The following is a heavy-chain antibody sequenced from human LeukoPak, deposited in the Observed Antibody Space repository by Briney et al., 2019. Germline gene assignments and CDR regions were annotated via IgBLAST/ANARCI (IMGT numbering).Heavy chain of an antibody. Sequence: ASVKVSCKASGYTFTSYGISWVRQAPGQRLEWMGWISAYNGNTNYAQKLQGRVTMTTDTSTSTAYRELRSLRSDDTAVYYCARDRGSGGGYYMDVWGKGTTVTVSS. CDR3: ARDRGSGGGYYMDV. CDR2: ISAYNGNT. CDR1: GYTFTSYG. J-gene: IGHJ6*03. V-gene: IGHV1-18*01. D-gene: IGHD6-19*01.